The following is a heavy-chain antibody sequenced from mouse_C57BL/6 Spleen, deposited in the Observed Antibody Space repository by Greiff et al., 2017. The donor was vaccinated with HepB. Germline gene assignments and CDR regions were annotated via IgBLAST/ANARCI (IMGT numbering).Heavy chain of an antibody. CDR3: ARLGLYAMDY. Sequence: EVQGVESGGGLVKPGGSLKLSCAASGFTFSDYGMHWVRQAPEKGLEWVAYISSGSSTIYYADTVKGRFTFARDNATNTLFLQMTSLRSEDTAMYYCARLGLYAMDYWGQGTSVTVSS. CDR1: GFTFSDYG. J-gene: IGHJ4*01. V-gene: IGHV5-17*01. D-gene: IGHD4-1*01. CDR2: ISSGSSTI.